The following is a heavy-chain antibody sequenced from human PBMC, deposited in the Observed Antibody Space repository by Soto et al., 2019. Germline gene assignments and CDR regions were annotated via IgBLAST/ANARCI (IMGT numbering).Heavy chain of an antibody. Sequence: QVQLVQSGAEVRKPGASVNVSCKASGYTFSYDGINWVRQAPGQGLEWMGWISAYNGNIEYAQKFQGRVTMTTDTSTSTAYMELRSLRSDDTAVYSCARGGSTSADYYYGMDVWGLGTTVTVSS. CDR2: ISAYNGNI. CDR1: GYTFSYDG. J-gene: IGHJ6*02. D-gene: IGHD3-10*01. CDR3: ARGGSTSADYYYGMDV. V-gene: IGHV1-18*01.